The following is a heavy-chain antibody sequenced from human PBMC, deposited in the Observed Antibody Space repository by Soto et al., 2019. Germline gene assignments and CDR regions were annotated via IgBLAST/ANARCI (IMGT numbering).Heavy chain of an antibody. V-gene: IGHV4-34*01. CDR2: ISHSGST. Sequence: SETLSLTCAVYGGSFSGYYWSWNRQPPGKGLEWIGEISHSGSTNYNPSLKSRVTMSVDTSKNQFSLRLSSVTAADTAVYYCARERYYGMDVWGQGTTVTVSS. CDR1: GGSFSGYY. J-gene: IGHJ6*02. CDR3: ARERYYGMDV.